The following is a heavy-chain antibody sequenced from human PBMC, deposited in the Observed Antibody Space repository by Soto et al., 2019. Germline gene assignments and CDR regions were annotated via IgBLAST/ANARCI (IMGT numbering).Heavy chain of an antibody. V-gene: IGHV4-59*01. D-gene: IGHD6-19*01. Sequence: QVQLRESGPGLVKPSEALYLTCTVSGGSISSYYWSWIRQPPGKGLEWIGYIYYSGSTNYNPSLKSRVTISVDTSKNQFSLKLSSVTAADTAVYYCARDRSSGWDYYYYGMDVWGQGTTVTVSS. CDR1: GGSISSYY. CDR3: ARDRSSGWDYYYYGMDV. CDR2: IYYSGST. J-gene: IGHJ6*02.